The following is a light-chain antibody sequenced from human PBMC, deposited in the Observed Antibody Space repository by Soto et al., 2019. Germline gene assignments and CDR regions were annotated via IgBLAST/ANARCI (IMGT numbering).Light chain of an antibody. CDR3: QSFDSSLTAPI. CDR1: NSNIGADSE. CDR2: NNT. Sequence: QLVLTQPPSVSGAPGQRVTISCTGSNSNIGADSEVHWYQQSPGTAPKLLISNNTSRPSGVPGRFSGSRSATSASLAITGLQSEDEADYYCQSFDSSLTAPILGVGTKLTVL. J-gene: IGLJ2*01. V-gene: IGLV1-40*01.